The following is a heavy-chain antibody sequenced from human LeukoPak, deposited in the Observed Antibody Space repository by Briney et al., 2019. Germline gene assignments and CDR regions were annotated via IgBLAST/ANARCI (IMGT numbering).Heavy chain of an antibody. CDR3: ARHLDIAASGTFDY. CDR1: GGSISSHH. D-gene: IGHD6-6*01. CDR2: IYYSGST. V-gene: IGHV4-59*08. J-gene: IGHJ4*02. Sequence: SETLSLTCTVSGGSISSHHWSWIRQPPGKGLEWIGYIYYSGSTNYKPSLKSRVTISVDTSKNQFSLKLTSVTAADTGVYYCARHLDIAASGTFDYWGQGTLVTVSS.